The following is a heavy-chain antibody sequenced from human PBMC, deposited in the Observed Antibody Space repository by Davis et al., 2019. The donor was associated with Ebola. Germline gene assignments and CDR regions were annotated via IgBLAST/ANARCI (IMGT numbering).Heavy chain of an antibody. Sequence: GESLKISCAASGFTFNTFWMHWVRQAPGKGLVWVSRLSTDGSTTNYADSVKGRFTISRDNAKNTVYLQMNSLRAEDTAVYYCARGLLGTPPGMDVWGQGTTVTVSS. CDR3: ARGLLGTPPGMDV. CDR2: LSTDGSTT. D-gene: IGHD3-16*01. CDR1: GFTFNTFW. J-gene: IGHJ6*02. V-gene: IGHV3-74*01.